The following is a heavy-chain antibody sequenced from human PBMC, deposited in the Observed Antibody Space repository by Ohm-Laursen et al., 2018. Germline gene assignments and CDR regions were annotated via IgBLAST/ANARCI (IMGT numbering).Heavy chain of an antibody. CDR2: ISTYNGDT. CDR1: GYTFRSYG. Sequence: GASVKVSCKASGYTFRSYGISWVRQAPGQGLEWMGWISTYNGDTNYAQKVQGRVTMSTDTSTSTAYMEVRSLRSDDTAVYYCARDGYSAYHFIDHWGQGALVTVSS. V-gene: IGHV1-18*01. D-gene: IGHD5-12*01. J-gene: IGHJ4*02. CDR3: ARDGYSAYHFIDH.